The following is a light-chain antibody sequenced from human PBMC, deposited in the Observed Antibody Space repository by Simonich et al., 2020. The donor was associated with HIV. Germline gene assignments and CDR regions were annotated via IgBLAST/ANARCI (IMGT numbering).Light chain of an antibody. CDR3: QEYNNWPPWT. CDR2: GSS. J-gene: IGKJ1*01. CDR1: QSVSSN. V-gene: IGKV3-15*01. Sequence: EIVMTQSPATLSVSPGERATPSCRARQSVSSNLAWYQQKPGPAPRLLIYGSSTRATGIPARFSGRRSETEFTLTISSRQSEDFAVYYCQEYNNWPPWTFGQGTKVEIK.